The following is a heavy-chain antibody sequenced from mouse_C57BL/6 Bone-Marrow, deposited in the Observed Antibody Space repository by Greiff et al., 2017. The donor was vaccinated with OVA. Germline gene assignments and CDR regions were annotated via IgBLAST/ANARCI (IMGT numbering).Heavy chain of an antibody. CDR3: TTRYYYGSSHYWYFDV. Sequence: EVKLQQSGAELVRPGASVKLSCTASGFNIKDDYMHWVKQRPEKGLEWIGWIDPENGDTEYASKLQGKATITPNTSSNTAYLQLISLTSEDTAVYYCTTRYYYGSSHYWYFDVWGTGTTVTVSS. CDR1: GFNIKDDY. D-gene: IGHD1-1*01. V-gene: IGHV14-4*01. CDR2: IDPENGDT. J-gene: IGHJ1*03.